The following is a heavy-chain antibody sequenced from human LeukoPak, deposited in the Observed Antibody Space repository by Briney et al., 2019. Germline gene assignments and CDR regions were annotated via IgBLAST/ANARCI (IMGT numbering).Heavy chain of an antibody. Sequence: PSETLSLTCTVSGGSISSGDYYWSWIRQPPGKGLEWIGYIYYSGSTYYNPSLKSRVTISVDTSKNQFSLKLSSVTAADTAVYYCARVGGDYYDSSGYYPPIEPSGQGTLVTVSS. CDR2: IYYSGST. CDR3: ARVGGDYYDSSGYYPPIEP. J-gene: IGHJ5*02. CDR1: GGSISSGDYY. D-gene: IGHD3-22*01. V-gene: IGHV4-30-4*08.